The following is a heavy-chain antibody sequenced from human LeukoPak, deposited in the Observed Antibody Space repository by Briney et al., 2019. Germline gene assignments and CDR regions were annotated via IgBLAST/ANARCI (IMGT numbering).Heavy chain of an antibody. CDR1: GGSITSYH. CDR3: ARVSARDGYNLDY. D-gene: IGHD5-24*01. V-gene: IGHV4-59*01. CDR2: IYYSGST. Sequence: SETLSLTCTISGGSITSYHWGWIRQPPGKGLEWIGYIYYSGSTNYNPSLKSRVTISVDTSKNQFSLKLSSVTAADTAVYYCARVSARDGYNLDYWGQGTLVTVSS. J-gene: IGHJ4*02.